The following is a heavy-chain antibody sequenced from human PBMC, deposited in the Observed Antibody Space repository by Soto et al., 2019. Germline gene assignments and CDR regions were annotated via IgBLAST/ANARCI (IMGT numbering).Heavy chain of an antibody. CDR1: GGSFSGYY. D-gene: IGHD3-10*01. V-gene: IGHV4-34*01. J-gene: IGHJ6*02. CDR2: INHSGST. Sequence: SETLSLTCAVYGGSFSGYYWSWIRQPPGKGLEWIGEINHSGSTNYNPSLKSRVTISVDTSKNQYSLKLSPVTAADTAVYYCARGPFYGSGSYYYYYYGMDVWGQGTTVTVSS. CDR3: ARGPFYGSGSYYYYYYGMDV.